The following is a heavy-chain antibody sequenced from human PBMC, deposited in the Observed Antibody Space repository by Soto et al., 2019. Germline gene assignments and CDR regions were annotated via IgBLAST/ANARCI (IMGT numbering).Heavy chain of an antibody. V-gene: IGHV1-3*01. CDR3: ARDPGYSYADY. J-gene: IGHJ4*02. CDR2: INAGNGNT. CDR1: GYTFTSYA. Sequence: QVQLVQSGAEVKKPGASVKVSCKASGYTFTSYAMHWVRQAPGQRLEWMGWINAGNGNTKYSQKSQGRVTITRDTSASTAYMELSSLRSEDTAVYYCARDPGYSYADYWGQGTLVTVSS. D-gene: IGHD5-18*01.